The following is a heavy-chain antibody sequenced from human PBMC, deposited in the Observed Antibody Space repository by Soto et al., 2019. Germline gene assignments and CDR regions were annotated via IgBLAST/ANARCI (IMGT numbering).Heavy chain of an antibody. CDR1: GDTFNFYS. D-gene: IGHD3-10*01. CDR3: ATSYGSGYRAFDY. CDR2: VNPIVSMS. V-gene: IGHV1-69*04. J-gene: IGHJ4*02. Sequence: QVQLVQSGAEVKRPGSSVKVSCKASGDTFNFYSINWVRQAPGLGLEWMGRVNPIVSMSNYAQRFQGRVRMTADKSTSTAYMELSGLRSEDKAINYCATSYGSGYRAFDYWGQGALVTVSS.